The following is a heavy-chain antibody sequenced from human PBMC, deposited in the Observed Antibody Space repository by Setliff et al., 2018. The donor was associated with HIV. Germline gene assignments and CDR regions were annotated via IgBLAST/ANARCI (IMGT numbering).Heavy chain of an antibody. Sequence: PGGSLRLSCAASGFTFSTYAMSWVRQAPGKGLVWVSYIDSDASRTIHADSVKGRFTISRDNAKNSLYLQMNSLGAEDTAVYYCARGQTSVTLQFDHWGQGTLVTVSS. CDR3: ARGQTSVTLQFDH. V-gene: IGHV3-23*03. CDR2: IDSDASRT. J-gene: IGHJ4*02. CDR1: GFTFSTYA. D-gene: IGHD4-17*01.